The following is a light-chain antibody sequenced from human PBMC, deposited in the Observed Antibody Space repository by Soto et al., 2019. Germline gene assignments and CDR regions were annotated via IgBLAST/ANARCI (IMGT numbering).Light chain of an antibody. J-gene: IGKJ1*01. CDR1: QSISSW. CDR2: KAS. V-gene: IGKV1-5*03. Sequence: DIQMTQSPSTLSASVGDRVTITCRASQSISSWLAWYQQKPGKAPKLLIYKASSLESGVPSRFSGSCAGTQFTLTISSLQPDDFASYCCQQYNSLWTFGEGTKVEIK. CDR3: QQYNSLWT.